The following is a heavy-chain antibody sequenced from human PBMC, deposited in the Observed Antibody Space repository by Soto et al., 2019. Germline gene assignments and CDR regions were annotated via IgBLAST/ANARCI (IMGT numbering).Heavy chain of an antibody. CDR2: INPNSGGT. J-gene: IGHJ6*02. D-gene: IGHD2-15*01. Sequence: ASVKVSCKASGYTFTGYYMHWVRQAPGQGLEWMGWINPNSGGTNYAQKFQGWVTMTRDTSISTAYMELSRLRSDDTAVYYCARDSQGYCSGGSCPGDYYGMDVWGQGTTVTGLL. CDR3: ARDSQGYCSGGSCPGDYYGMDV. CDR1: GYTFTGYY. V-gene: IGHV1-2*04.